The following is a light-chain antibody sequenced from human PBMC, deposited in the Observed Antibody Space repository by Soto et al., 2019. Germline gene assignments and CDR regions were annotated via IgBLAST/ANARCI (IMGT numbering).Light chain of an antibody. V-gene: IGLV2-14*01. CDR2: AVT. CDR3: SSYITSSSYV. Sequence: QSVLTQPASVSGSPGQSITISCTGTSRDVGGYIYVSWYQQHPGKAPKLMIYAVTSRPSGVSYRFSGSKSGNTASLTISGLQAEDEADYYCSSYITSSSYVFGTGTKVTVL. CDR1: SRDVGGYIY. J-gene: IGLJ1*01.